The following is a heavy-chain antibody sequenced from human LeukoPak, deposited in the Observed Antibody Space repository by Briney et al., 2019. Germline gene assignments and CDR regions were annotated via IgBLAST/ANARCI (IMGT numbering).Heavy chain of an antibody. CDR2: IYTSGST. V-gene: IGHV4-4*07. D-gene: IGHD5-12*01. CDR1: GGSISSYY. J-gene: IGHJ6*03. Sequence: SSETLSLTCTVSGGSISSYYWSWIRQPAGKGLEWIGRIYTSGSTNYNPSLKSRVTMSVDTSKNQFSLKLSSVTAADTAVYYCARGSSGYDSYYYYYYMDVWGKGTTVTVSS. CDR3: ARGSSGYDSYYYYYYMDV.